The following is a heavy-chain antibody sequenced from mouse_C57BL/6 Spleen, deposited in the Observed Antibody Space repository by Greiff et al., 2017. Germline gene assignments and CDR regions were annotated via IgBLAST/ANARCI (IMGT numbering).Heavy chain of an antibody. V-gene: IGHV1-80*01. CDR3: ARSDYYYGSSYDYYAMDY. Sequence: QVQLQQSGAELVKPGASVKISCKASGYAFSSYWMNWVKQRPGKGLEWIGQIYPGDGDTNYNGKFKGKATLTADKSSSTAYMQLSSLTSEDSAVYFCARSDYYYGSSYDYYAMDYWGQGTSVTVSS. J-gene: IGHJ4*01. CDR1: GYAFSSYW. CDR2: IYPGDGDT. D-gene: IGHD1-1*01.